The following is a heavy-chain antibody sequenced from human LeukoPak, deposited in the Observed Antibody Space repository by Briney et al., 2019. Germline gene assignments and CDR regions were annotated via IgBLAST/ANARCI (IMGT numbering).Heavy chain of an antibody. CDR1: GGSISSYY. D-gene: IGHD2-2*01. CDR2: IYTSGST. CDR3: ARDQYCSSTSCSPRYFDP. Sequence: SETLSLICTVSGGSISSYYWSWIRQPAGKGLEWIGRIYTSGSTNYNPSLKSRVTMSVDTSKNQFSLKLSSVTAADTAVYYCARDQYCSSTSCSPRYFDPWGRGTLVTVSS. V-gene: IGHV4-4*07. J-gene: IGHJ2*01.